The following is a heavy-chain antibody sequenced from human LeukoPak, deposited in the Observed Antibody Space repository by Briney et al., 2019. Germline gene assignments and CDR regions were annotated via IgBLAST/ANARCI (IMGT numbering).Heavy chain of an antibody. D-gene: IGHD3-22*01. CDR2: LIPIYGSA. Sequence: SVKVSCKASGDSFTFSSHAISWLRQAPGQGLEWMGGLIPIYGSANYAQKFQGRVTITSDESTRTVYMELSSLRPEDSAVHYCAGFFYDNSGGAFDIWGQGTMVSVSS. CDR1: GDSFTFSSHA. V-gene: IGHV1-69*01. CDR3: AGFFYDNSGGAFDI. J-gene: IGHJ3*02.